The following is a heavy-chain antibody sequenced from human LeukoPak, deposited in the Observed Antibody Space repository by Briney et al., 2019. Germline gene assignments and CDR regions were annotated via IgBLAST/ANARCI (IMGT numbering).Heavy chain of an antibody. V-gene: IGHV4-59*12. Sequence: PSETLSLTCTVSGGSISSYYWSWIRQPPGKGLEWIGYIYYSGSTNYNPSLKSRVTISVDRSKNQFSLKLSSVTAADTAVYYCARDDLQFDYWGQGTLVTVSS. CDR3: ARDDLQFDY. CDR2: IYYSGST. J-gene: IGHJ4*02. CDR1: GGSISSYY.